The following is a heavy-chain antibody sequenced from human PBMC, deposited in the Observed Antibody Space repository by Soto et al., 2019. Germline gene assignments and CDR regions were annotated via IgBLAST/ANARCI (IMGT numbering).Heavy chain of an antibody. CDR1: GYTFTSYD. J-gene: IGHJ6*02. D-gene: IGHD6-13*01. V-gene: IGHV1-8*01. Sequence: DAVQVSCTASGYTFTSYDINWVRQATGQGLEWMGWMDPNSGNTGYAQKFQGRVTMTRNTSISTAYMELSSLRSEDTAVYYCARVASSSWYYYYCGMEGWGQGTTVTLAS. CDR2: MDPNSGNT. CDR3: ARVASSSWYYYYCGMEG.